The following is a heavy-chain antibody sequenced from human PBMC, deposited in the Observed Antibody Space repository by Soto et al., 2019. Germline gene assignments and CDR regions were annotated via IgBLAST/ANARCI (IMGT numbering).Heavy chain of an antibody. Sequence: PGGSLRLSCAGSGFTFSSYTMNWVRQAPGKGLEWVASISGTSTYIHYADSVKGRFTISRDNAKKSLCLQMNSLRAGDTAVYYCARVIIVRRGYFDFWGQGTLVTVSS. J-gene: IGHJ4*02. D-gene: IGHD2-2*01. CDR1: GFTFSSYT. CDR2: ISGTSTYI. CDR3: ARVIIVRRGYFDF. V-gene: IGHV3-21*01.